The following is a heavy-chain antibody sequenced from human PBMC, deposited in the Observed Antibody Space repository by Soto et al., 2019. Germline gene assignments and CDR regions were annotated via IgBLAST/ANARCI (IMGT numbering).Heavy chain of an antibody. Sequence: EVQLVESGGGLIQPGGSLRLICAASGLSVTANYMTWVRQAPGKGLEWLSIIYRGGGTYYADSLKGRAIISRDGSRNMVFRQMNSLPAEDAGVYYCARRDDSETFDIWGRGTVVNVSS. D-gene: IGHD5-18*01. CDR1: GLSVTANY. CDR3: ARRDDSETFDI. CDR2: IYRGGGT. J-gene: IGHJ3*02. V-gene: IGHV3-53*01.